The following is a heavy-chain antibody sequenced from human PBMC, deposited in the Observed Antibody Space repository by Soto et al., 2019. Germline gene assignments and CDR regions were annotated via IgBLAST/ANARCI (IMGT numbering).Heavy chain of an antibody. J-gene: IGHJ4*02. V-gene: IGHV3-21*01. CDR2: MTSSGQYI. CDR3: ARDRYASYDSSTGYTNDY. D-gene: IGHD3-3*01. CDR1: GFAFMSYT. Sequence: GGSLRLSCAASGFAFMSYTMNWVRQPPGKGPEWVSSMTSSGQYIYHADSVKGRFTISRDNAKNSLYLHMNSLRAEDTAVYYCARDRYASYDSSTGYTNDYWGRGTLVTVSS.